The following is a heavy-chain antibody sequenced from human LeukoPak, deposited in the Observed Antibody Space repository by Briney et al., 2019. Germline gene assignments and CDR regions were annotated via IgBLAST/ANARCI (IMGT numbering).Heavy chain of an antibody. Sequence: SETLSLTCTVSGGSISSSSYYWGWIRQPPGKGLEWIGSIYYSGSTDYNPSLKSRLSISVDTSKIQFSLRLSSATVADTAVYYCARTPLRGATFFTSYPNWFDTWGQGTLVTVSS. J-gene: IGHJ5*02. CDR3: ARTPLRGATFFTSYPNWFDT. D-gene: IGHD3-10*01. V-gene: IGHV4-39*07. CDR1: GGSISSSSYY. CDR2: IYYSGST.